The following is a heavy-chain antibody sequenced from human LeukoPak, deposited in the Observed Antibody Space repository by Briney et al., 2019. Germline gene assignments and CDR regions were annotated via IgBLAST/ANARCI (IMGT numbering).Heavy chain of an antibody. CDR3: AREDPQTTVPEGMDV. J-gene: IGHJ6*02. CDR2: IYYTGTT. Sequence: SETLSLTCSVSGGSVSTYYWSWIRQPPGKGLEWIGYIYYTGTTNYNPSLRSRLTISVDTSRNQFSLRLSSVTAADTAVYYCAREDPQTTVPEGMDVWGHGTTVIVSS. CDR1: GGSVSTYY. V-gene: IGHV4-59*02. D-gene: IGHD4-17*01.